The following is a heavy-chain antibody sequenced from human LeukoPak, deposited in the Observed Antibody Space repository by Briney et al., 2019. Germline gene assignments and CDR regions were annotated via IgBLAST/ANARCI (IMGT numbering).Heavy chain of an antibody. CDR1: GFTISSYS. V-gene: IGHV3-21*01. Sequence: GGSLRLSCAASGFTISSYSMNWVRQAPGKGLEWVSSITSSSGYIYYADSVKGRFTISRDNAKNSLYLQMNSLRAEDTAVYYCARDSGYDFVPYYFDYWGQGTLVTVSS. J-gene: IGHJ4*02. CDR3: ARDSGYDFVPYYFDY. D-gene: IGHD5-12*01. CDR2: ITSSSGYI.